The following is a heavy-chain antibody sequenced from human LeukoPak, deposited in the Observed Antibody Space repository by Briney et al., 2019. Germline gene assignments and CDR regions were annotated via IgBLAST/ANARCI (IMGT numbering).Heavy chain of an antibody. Sequence: GESLKISCKGSGYSFTNYWIGWVRQMPGKGLKWMGIIYPGDSDARYSPSFQGQVTISADKSISTAYLQWSSLKASDTAMYYCARRPYYGSGSYLYYFDYWGQGTLVTVSS. V-gene: IGHV5-51*01. D-gene: IGHD3-10*01. CDR3: ARRPYYGSGSYLYYFDY. CDR1: GYSFTNYW. J-gene: IGHJ4*02. CDR2: IYPGDSDA.